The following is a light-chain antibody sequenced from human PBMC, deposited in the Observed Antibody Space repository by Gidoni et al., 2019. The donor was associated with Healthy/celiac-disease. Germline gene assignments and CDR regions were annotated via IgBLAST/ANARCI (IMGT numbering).Light chain of an antibody. CDR1: PSVLYSSNNKNY. CDR3: QQYYSIPLT. J-gene: IGKJ4*01. V-gene: IGKV4-1*01. Sequence: IVMTQSPDSLAVSLGERAPINCKSSPSVLYSSNNKNYLAWYQQKPGQPPKLLIYWASTREAGVPDRFSGSGSGTDFTLTISSLQAEDVAVYYCQQYYSIPLTFGGGTKVEIK. CDR2: WAS.